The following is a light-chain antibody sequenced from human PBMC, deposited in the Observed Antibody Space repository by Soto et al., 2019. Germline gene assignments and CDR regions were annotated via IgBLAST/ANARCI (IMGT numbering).Light chain of an antibody. Sequence: EIVMTQSPVTLSVSPGERATLSCRASQSVSNNLARYQQKPAQAPRLLIYDASTRATGIPARFSGSGSGTEFTLTISSLQSADFAVYYCQQYNNWPLTFGGGTKVDI. CDR1: QSVSNN. V-gene: IGKV3-15*01. CDR3: QQYNNWPLT. J-gene: IGKJ4*01. CDR2: DAS.